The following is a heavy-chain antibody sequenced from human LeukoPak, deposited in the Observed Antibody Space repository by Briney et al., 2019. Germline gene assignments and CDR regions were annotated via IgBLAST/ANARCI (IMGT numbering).Heavy chain of an antibody. CDR2: INHSGST. V-gene: IGHV4-34*01. CDR1: GGSFSGYY. CDR3: ARSSQLVRKLDY. D-gene: IGHD6-13*01. Sequence: PETLSLTCAVYGGSFSGYYWRWIRQPPGKGLEWIGEINHSGSTNYNPSLKSRVTISVDTSKNQFSLKLSSVTAADTAVYYCARSSQLVRKLDYWGQGTLVTVSS. J-gene: IGHJ4*02.